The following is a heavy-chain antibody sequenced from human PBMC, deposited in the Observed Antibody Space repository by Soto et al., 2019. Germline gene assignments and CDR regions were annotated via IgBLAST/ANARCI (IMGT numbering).Heavy chain of an antibody. CDR3: AKEKGGNPYY. J-gene: IGHJ4*02. CDR2: ISYDGSNK. V-gene: IGHV3-30*18. D-gene: IGHD2-15*01. CDR1: LFTFSIYG. Sequence: LRLSCAASLFTFSIYGMHWVRQAPGKGLEWVAVISYDGSNKYYADSVKGRFTISRDNSKNTLYLQMNSLRAEDTAVYYCAKEKGGNPYYWGQGTLVTVSS.